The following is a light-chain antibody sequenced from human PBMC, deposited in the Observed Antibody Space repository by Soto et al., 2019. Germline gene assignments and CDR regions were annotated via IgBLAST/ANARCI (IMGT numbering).Light chain of an antibody. Sequence: IVMTQSPATLSVSPGESATLSFRASQNIYYNVAWYQHRPGQAPRLLIYRASTRATGVPARFSGSGSGTEFTLTISSPQSEDFTVYSCLQYHNLWAFGQGTKVDIK. J-gene: IGKJ1*01. CDR1: QNIYYN. CDR2: RAS. V-gene: IGKV3-15*01. CDR3: LQYHNLWA.